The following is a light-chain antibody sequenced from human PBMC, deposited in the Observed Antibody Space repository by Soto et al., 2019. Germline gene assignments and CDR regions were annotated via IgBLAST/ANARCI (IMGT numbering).Light chain of an antibody. CDR3: QQYDSYSWT. CDR2: DVS. CDR1: ESISSY. Sequence: DIQMTQSPSSLSASVGDRFTITCVASESISSYLNWYQQKPGKAPKLLIYDVSSLESGVPSRFSGSGSGTEFILTISSLQPDDFATYYCQQYDSYSWTFDQGTKVDI. V-gene: IGKV1-5*01. J-gene: IGKJ1*01.